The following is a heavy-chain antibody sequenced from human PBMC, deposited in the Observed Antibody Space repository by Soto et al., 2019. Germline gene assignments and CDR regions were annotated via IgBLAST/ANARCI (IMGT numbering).Heavy chain of an antibody. CDR2: IYYSGST. D-gene: IGHD2-15*01. CDR1: AGSISSGGYY. J-gene: IGHJ1*01. V-gene: IGHV4-31*03. Sequence: QVQLQESGPGLVKPSQTLSLTCTVSAGSISSGGYYWSWIRQHPGKGLEWIGYIYYSGSTYYNPSLNSRVTISVDTSQNQFSRKLSSVTAAATAVYYCASINCSGGSCYCVRYFQHWGQGTLVTVSS. CDR3: ASINCSGGSCYCVRYFQH.